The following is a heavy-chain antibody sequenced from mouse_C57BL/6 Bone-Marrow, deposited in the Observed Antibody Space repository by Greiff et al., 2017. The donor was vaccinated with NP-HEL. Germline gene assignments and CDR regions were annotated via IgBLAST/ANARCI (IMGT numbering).Heavy chain of an antibody. J-gene: IGHJ4*01. D-gene: IGHD1-1*01. Sequence: QVQLKESGAELVRPGASVKLSCKASGYTFTDYYINWVKQRPGQGLEWIARIYPGSGNTYYNEKFKGKATLTAEKSSSTAYMQLSSLTSEDSAVYFCARRELTTVVATDAMDYWGQGTSVTVSS. CDR2: IYPGSGNT. V-gene: IGHV1-76*01. CDR3: ARRELTTVVATDAMDY. CDR1: GYTFTDYY.